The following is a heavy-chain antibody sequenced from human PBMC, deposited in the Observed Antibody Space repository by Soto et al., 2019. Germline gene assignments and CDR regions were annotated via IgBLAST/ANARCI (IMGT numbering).Heavy chain of an antibody. CDR3: ASPGIAAAGTRYYSSGMAV. J-gene: IGHJ6*02. D-gene: IGHD6-13*01. Sequence: QVQLVQSGAEVKKPGSSVKVSCKASGGTFSSYAISWVRQAPGQGLEWMGGIIPIFGTANYAQKFQGRVTTTADESTSTAYMELSSLRSEDKTVYYCASPGIAAAGTRYYSSGMAVWGQGTTVTVSS. V-gene: IGHV1-69*01. CDR2: IIPIFGTA. CDR1: GGTFSSYA.